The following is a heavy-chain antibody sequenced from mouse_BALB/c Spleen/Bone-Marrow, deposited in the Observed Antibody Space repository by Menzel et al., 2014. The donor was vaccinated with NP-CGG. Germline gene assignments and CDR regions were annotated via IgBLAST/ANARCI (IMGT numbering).Heavy chain of an antibody. CDR2: IYPGDGDT. V-gene: IGHV1-80*01. CDR3: AFGNYDFDY. CDR1: GYAFSSYW. J-gene: IGHJ2*01. D-gene: IGHD2-1*01. Sequence: VQLQQSGAELVRPGSSVKISCKASGYAFSSYWMNWVKQRPGQGLEWIGQIYPGDGDTNYSGKLKGKATLTADESSSTAYMQLSSLTSEDSAVYFCAFGNYDFDYWGQGTTLTVSS.